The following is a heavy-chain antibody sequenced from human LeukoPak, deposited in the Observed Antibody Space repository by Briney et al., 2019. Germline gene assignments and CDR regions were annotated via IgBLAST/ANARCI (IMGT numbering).Heavy chain of an antibody. CDR3: ARDRLSWELHFDY. V-gene: IGHV3-23*01. CDR2: ISGSGGST. Sequence: GGSLRLSCAASGFTFSSYAMSWVRQAPGKGLEWVSVISGSGGSTYYADSVKGRFTISRDNSKNTLYLQMNSLRAEDTAVYYCARDRLSWELHFDYWGQGTLVTVSS. D-gene: IGHD3-10*01. J-gene: IGHJ4*02. CDR1: GFTFSSYA.